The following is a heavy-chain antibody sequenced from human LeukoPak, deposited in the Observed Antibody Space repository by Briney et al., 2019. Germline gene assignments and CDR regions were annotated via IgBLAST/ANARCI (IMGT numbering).Heavy chain of an antibody. D-gene: IGHD4-23*01. V-gene: IGHV3-7*01. J-gene: IGHJ6*02. CDR1: GFTFSSYW. CDR2: IKEDGSEK. CDR3: ARDRDGGKLPGMLYYYYGMDV. Sequence: PGGSLRLSCAASGFTFSSYWMSWVRQAPGKGLEWVANIKEDGSEKYYVDSVKGRFTISRDNAKNSLYLQMSSLRAEDTAVYYCARDRDGGKLPGMLYYYYGMDVWGQGTTVTVSS.